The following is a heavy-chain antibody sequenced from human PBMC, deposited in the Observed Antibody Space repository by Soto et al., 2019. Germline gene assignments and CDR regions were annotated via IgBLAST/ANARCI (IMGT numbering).Heavy chain of an antibody. CDR3: ARVRADDYVWGGQSSFDY. J-gene: IGHJ4*02. D-gene: IGHD3-16*01. CDR1: GGTFSSYA. V-gene: IGHV1-69*01. Sequence: QVQLVQSGAEVKKPGSSVKVSRKASGGTFSSYAISWVRQAPGQGLEWMGGIIPIFGTANYAQRFQGRVTITADESTSTAYMELSSLRSEDTAVYYCARVRADDYVWGGQSSFDYWGQGTLVTVSS. CDR2: IIPIFGTA.